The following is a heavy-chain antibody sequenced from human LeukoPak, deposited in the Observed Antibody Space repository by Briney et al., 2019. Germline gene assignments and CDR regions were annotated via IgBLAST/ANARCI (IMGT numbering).Heavy chain of an antibody. Sequence: SETLSLTCTVSGGSISSYYWSWIRQPPGKGLEWIGSIYHSGSTYYNPSLKSRVTISVDTSKNQFSLKLSSVTAADTAVYYCARDQVHGGSENYWGQGTLVTVSS. V-gene: IGHV4-38-2*02. D-gene: IGHD1-1*01. CDR1: GGSISSYY. CDR2: IYHSGST. J-gene: IGHJ4*02. CDR3: ARDQVHGGSENY.